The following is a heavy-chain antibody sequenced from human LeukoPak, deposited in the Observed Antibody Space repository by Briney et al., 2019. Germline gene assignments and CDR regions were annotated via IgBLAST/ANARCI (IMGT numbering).Heavy chain of an antibody. J-gene: IGHJ6*02. CDR3: ARYSASSGLSHYYGMDV. V-gene: IGHV3-23*01. Sequence: AGGSLRLSCAASGFTFSSYSMNWVRQAPGKGLEWVSAISGSGGSTYYADSVKGRFTISRDNLRNTVYLQMDSLRAEDTAVYYCARYSASSGLSHYYGMDVWGHGTTVTVSS. D-gene: IGHD1-26*01. CDR1: GFTFSSYS. CDR2: ISGSGGST.